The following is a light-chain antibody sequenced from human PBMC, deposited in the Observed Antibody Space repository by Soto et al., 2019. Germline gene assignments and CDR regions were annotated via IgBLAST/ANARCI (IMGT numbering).Light chain of an antibody. CDR3: SSYTSSSSYV. CDR2: DVG. Sequence: QSVLTQPASVSGSPGQSITISCTGTSSDVGGYNYVSWYQHHPGKAPKLMIYDVGDRPSGVSNRFSGSKSGNTASLTISGLQAEDEAEYYCSSYTSSSSYVFGTGTKVTV. V-gene: IGLV2-14*03. J-gene: IGLJ1*01. CDR1: SSDVGGYNY.